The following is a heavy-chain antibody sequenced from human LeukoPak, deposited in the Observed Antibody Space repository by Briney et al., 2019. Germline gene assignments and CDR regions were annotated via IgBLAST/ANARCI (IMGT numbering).Heavy chain of an antibody. Sequence: GGSLRLSCAASGFTFSIHAMSWVRQAPGKGLEWVSAIGGSSGTTHSADSVKGRFTISRDNSKNTLYLQMNSLRAEDTAVYYCAKARGDWAPFDYWGQGTLVTVSS. D-gene: IGHD2-21*02. CDR2: IGGSSGTT. V-gene: IGHV3-23*01. CDR3: AKARGDWAPFDY. CDR1: GFTFSIHA. J-gene: IGHJ4*02.